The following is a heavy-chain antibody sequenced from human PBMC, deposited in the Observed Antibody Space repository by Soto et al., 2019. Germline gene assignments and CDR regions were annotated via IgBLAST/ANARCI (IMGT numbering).Heavy chain of an antibody. D-gene: IGHD2-21*02. V-gene: IGHV3-48*02. Sequence: GESLKISCAASGFNFSSYSMNWVRQAPGKGLEWISYFSSSSSTIYYADSVKGRFTISRDNAKNSLYLQMNSLRDEDTAVYYSARAHILVVTYYDYAMDVWGHGNWVTVSS. CDR3: ARAHILVVTYYDYAMDV. CDR2: FSSSSSTI. CDR1: GFNFSSYS. J-gene: IGHJ6*02.